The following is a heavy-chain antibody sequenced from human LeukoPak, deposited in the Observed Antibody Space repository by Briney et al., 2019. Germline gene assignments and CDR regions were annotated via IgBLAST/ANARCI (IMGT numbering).Heavy chain of an antibody. CDR1: GYTFTIYA. V-gene: IGHV1-3*01. CDR2: INAGNGNT. Sequence: ASVTVSCTASGYTFTIYAMHWVRQAPGQRLEWMGWINAGNGNTKYSQKFQGRVTITRDTSASTAYMELSSLRSEDTAVYYCARSDYTGSYSFDPWGQGTLVTVSS. J-gene: IGHJ5*02. CDR3: ARSDYTGSYSFDP. D-gene: IGHD1-26*01.